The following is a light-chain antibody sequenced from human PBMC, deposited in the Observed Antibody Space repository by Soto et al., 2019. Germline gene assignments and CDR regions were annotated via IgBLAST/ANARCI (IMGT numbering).Light chain of an antibody. CDR3: QQSYSTLRT. CDR1: QNIKTY. J-gene: IGKJ1*01. Sequence: QLTQSPSSLSASVGDRVTITCRASQNIKTYLNWYQHKPGRAPKLLIHDATTLQPGVPSGFTGSGSGTDFTLTISSLQPEDFATYYCQQSYSTLRTFGQGTKVDIK. V-gene: IGKV1-39*01. CDR2: DAT.